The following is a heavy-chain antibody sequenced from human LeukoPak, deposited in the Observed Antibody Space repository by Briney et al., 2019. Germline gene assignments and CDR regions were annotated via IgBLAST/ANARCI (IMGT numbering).Heavy chain of an antibody. CDR1: GFTFSSYW. J-gene: IGHJ6*02. CDR2: IKQDGSEK. Sequence: PGGSLRLSCAASGFTFSSYWMSWVRQAPGKGLECVANIKQDGSEKYYVDSVKGRFTISRDNAKNSLYLQMNSLRAEDTAVYYCARAHYDILTGYYYYGMDVWGQGTTVTVSS. CDR3: ARAHYDILTGYYYYGMDV. D-gene: IGHD3-9*01. V-gene: IGHV3-7*03.